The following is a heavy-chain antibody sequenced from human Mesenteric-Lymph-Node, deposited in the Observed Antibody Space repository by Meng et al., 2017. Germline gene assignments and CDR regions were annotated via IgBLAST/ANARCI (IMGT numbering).Heavy chain of an antibody. CDR3: ARGREMATLFDL. J-gene: IGHJ2*01. V-gene: IGHV1-69*06. CDR1: GYSFTSFH. Sequence: SVKVSCKASGYSFTSFHVHWVRQAPGQGLEWMGGIIPIFGTANYAQKFQGRVTITADKSTSTAYMELSSLRSEDTAVYYCARGREMATLFDLWGRGTLVTVSS. D-gene: IGHD5-24*01. CDR2: IIPIFGTA.